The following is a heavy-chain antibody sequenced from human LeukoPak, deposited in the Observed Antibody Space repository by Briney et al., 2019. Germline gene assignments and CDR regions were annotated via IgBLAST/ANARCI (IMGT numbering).Heavy chain of an antibody. J-gene: IGHJ5*02. D-gene: IGHD1/OR15-1a*01. CDR1: GYTFTSYD. Sequence: ASVKVSCKASGYTFTSYDINWVRQATGQGLEWMGWMNPNSGNTGYAQRFQGRVTITRNTSISTAYMELSSLRSEDTAVYYCARAPYNWNTLFDPWGQGTLVTVSS. V-gene: IGHV1-8*03. CDR3: ARAPYNWNTLFDP. CDR2: MNPNSGNT.